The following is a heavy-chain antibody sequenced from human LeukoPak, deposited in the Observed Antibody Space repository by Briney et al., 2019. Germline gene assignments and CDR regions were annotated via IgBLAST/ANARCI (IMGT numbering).Heavy chain of an antibody. CDR2: INHSGST. D-gene: IGHD6-6*01. Sequence: PSETLSLTCAVYGGSFSGYYWSWIRQPPGKGLEWIGEINHSGSTNYNTSLKSRVTISVDTSKNQFSLKLSSVTAADTAVYYCARGGVPKLKASYSSSSRRLDYWGQGTLVTVSS. J-gene: IGHJ4*02. V-gene: IGHV4-34*01. CDR3: ARGGVPKLKASYSSSSRRLDY. CDR1: GGSFSGYY.